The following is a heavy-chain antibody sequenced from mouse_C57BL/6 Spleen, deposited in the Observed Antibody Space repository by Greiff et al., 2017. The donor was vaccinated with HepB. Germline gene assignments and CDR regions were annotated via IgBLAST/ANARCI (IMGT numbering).Heavy chain of an antibody. CDR1: GYTFTSYW. CDR2: IYPGSGST. Sequence: VQLQQPGAELVKPGASVKMSCKASGYTFTSYWITWVKQRPGQGLEWIGDIYPGSGSTNYNEKFKSKATLTVDTSSSTAYMQLSSLTSEDSAVYYCARRPPLYGSSYDYYAMDYWGQGTSVTVSS. D-gene: IGHD1-1*01. V-gene: IGHV1-55*01. CDR3: ARRPPLYGSSYDYYAMDY. J-gene: IGHJ4*01.